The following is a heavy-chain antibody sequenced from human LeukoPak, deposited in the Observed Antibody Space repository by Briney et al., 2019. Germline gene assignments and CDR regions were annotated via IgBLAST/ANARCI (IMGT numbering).Heavy chain of an antibody. CDR3: ARGLVGLTPHAGVFEI. V-gene: IGHV1-46*01. D-gene: IGHD1-26*01. Sequence: ASVKVSCKASGYTFTSYYMHWVRQAPGQGLEWMGIINPSGGSTSYAQKFQGRVTMTRDTSTSTVYMELSSLRSEDTAVYYCARGLVGLTPHAGVFEIWGQGTKVTVSS. CDR2: INPSGGST. J-gene: IGHJ3*02. CDR1: GYTFTSYY.